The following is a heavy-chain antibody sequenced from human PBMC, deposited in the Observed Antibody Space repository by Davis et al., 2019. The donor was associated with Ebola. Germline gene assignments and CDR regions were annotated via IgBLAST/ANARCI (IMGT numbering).Heavy chain of an antibody. J-gene: IGHJ4*02. CDR2: IRSKANSYAT. D-gene: IGHD2-8*01. CDR1: GFTFGGSA. CDR3: TSSNGGIADY. V-gene: IGHV3-73*01. Sequence: GESLKISCAASGFTFGGSAMHWVRQASGKGLEWVGRIRSKANSYATSYAASVKGRFTISRDDSKNTAYLQMNSLETEDTAVYYCTSSNGGIADYWGQGTLVTVSS.